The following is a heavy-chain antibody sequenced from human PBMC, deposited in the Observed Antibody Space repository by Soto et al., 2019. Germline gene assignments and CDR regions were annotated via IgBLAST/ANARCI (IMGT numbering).Heavy chain of an antibody. V-gene: IGHV3-15*01. CDR2: IKKKTDGGTA. CDR3: TTVTVVDIHCDY. CDR1: GFTFSSYE. J-gene: IGHJ4*02. Sequence: GGSLRLSCAASGFTFSSYEMNWVRQAPGKGLEWVGRIKKKTDGGTADYPAPVKGRFTISRDDSENMLYLQMNSMKTEDTAVYYCTTVTVVDIHCDYWGQGTQVTVS. D-gene: IGHD2-21*01.